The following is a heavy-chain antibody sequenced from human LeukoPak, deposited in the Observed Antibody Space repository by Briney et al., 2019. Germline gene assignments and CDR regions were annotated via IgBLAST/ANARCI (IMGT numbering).Heavy chain of an antibody. V-gene: IGHV4-39*01. CDR1: GGSVSSSSYY. CDR3: AVTRSYGFGSLDY. CDR2: LYYSGAT. J-gene: IGHJ4*02. D-gene: IGHD3-10*01. Sequence: NPSETLSLTCTVSGGSVSSSSYYWGWIRQSPGKGLEWIGSLYYSGATYHNPPLKSRVAMTIDTSKNQFSLRLDSVTAADTAVYYCAVTRSYGFGSLDYWGQGTLVTVSS.